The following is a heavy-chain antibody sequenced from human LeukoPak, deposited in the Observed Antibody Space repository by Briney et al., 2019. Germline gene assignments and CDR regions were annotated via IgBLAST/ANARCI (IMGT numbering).Heavy chain of an antibody. CDR3: ATSRPGYSSSWFNHIGDAFDI. Sequence: ASVKVSCKASGYTFTSYDINWVRQATGQGLEWMGWMNPNSGNTGYAQKFQGRVTMTRNTSISTAYMELSSLRSEDTAVYYCATSRPGYSSSWFNHIGDAFDIWGQGTMVTVSS. D-gene: IGHD6-13*01. CDR2: MNPNSGNT. J-gene: IGHJ3*02. V-gene: IGHV1-8*01. CDR1: GYTFTSYD.